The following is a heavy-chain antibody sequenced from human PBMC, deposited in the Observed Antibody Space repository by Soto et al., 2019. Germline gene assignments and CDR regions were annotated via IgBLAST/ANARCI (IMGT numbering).Heavy chain of an antibody. V-gene: IGHV3-21*01. CDR3: ARPHSSSWYSDY. J-gene: IGHJ4*02. D-gene: IGHD6-13*01. CDR2: IDSSSSHI. Sequence: GGSLRLSCAASGFTFSSYSMNWVRQAPGKGLEWVSSIDSSSSHIYYADSVKGRFTISRDNAKNSLYLQMNSLRAEDTAVYYSARPHSSSWYSDYWGQGTLVTVSS. CDR1: GFTFSSYS.